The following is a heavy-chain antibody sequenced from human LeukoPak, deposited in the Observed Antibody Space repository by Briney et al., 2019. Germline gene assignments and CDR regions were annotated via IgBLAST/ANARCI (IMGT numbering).Heavy chain of an antibody. CDR1: GFTFSTYW. Sequence: PGGSLRLSCAASGFTFSTYWMHWVRQGAGKGLEWVSGIDTAGDTYYLGSVKGRFTISRENAKNSLYLQMNSLRAGDTAVYYCARGRNYGSGSMELDYWGQGTLVTVSS. V-gene: IGHV3-13*04. J-gene: IGHJ4*02. D-gene: IGHD3-10*01. CDR3: ARGRNYGSGSMELDY. CDR2: IDTAGDT.